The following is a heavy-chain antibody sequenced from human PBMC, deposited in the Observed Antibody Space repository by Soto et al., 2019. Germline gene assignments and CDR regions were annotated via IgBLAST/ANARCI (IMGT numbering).Heavy chain of an antibody. Sequence: PSDTLSLTCTVSGYSISSSTYYWGWIRQPPGKGLEWIGTIYYGGSTYYNPSLKGRVTISVDTSKNQFSLRLSSVTAADTAVYYCASGIAAAVYTWFDPWGQGTLVTVS. CDR1: GYSISSSTYY. D-gene: IGHD6-13*01. CDR3: ASGIAAAVYTWFDP. J-gene: IGHJ5*02. CDR2: IYYGGST. V-gene: IGHV4-39*01.